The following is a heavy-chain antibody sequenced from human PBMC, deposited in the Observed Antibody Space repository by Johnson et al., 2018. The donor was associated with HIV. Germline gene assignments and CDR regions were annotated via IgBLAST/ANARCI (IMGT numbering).Heavy chain of an antibody. CDR3: AREMATIRGYAFDI. D-gene: IGHD5-24*01. J-gene: IGHJ3*02. CDR2: ISYDGSNK. V-gene: IGHV3-30-3*01. CDR1: GFTFSSYA. Sequence: VQLVESGGGVVQPGRSLRLSCAASGFTFSSYAIHWVRQAPGKGLEWVAVISYDGSNKYYADSVKGRFTISRDNSKNTLYLQMNSLRAEDTAGYYCAREMATIRGYAFDIWGQGTMVTVSS.